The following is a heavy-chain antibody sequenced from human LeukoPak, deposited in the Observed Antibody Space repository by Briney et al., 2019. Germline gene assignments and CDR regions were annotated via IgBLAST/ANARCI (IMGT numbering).Heavy chain of an antibody. CDR1: GGSISSYY. CDR3: ARDSNLEYSSSRGLGR. CDR2: IYASGGT. Sequence: KPSETLSLICTVSGGSISSYYWSWIRQPAGKGLEWIGRIYASGGTYYNPSLKSRVTMSVDTSKNQFSLRLTTVTAADTAVYYCARDSNLEYSSSRGLGRWGQGTLVTVSS. J-gene: IGHJ4*02. V-gene: IGHV4-4*07. D-gene: IGHD6-6*01.